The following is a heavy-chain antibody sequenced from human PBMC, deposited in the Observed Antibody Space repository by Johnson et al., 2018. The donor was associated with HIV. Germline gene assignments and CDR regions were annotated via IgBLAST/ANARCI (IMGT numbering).Heavy chain of an antibody. Sequence: VQLVESGGGVVQPGRSLRLSCAASGFTFSNAWMSWVRQAPGKGLEWVGHIKSRTDGGTTDYAAPVTGRFSIARDDSKNTLYLQMNSLKTEDTAVYYCTTVDCGGDCYSGHAFDIWGQGTMVTVSS. CDR2: IKSRTDGGTT. J-gene: IGHJ3*02. CDR3: TTVDCGGDCYSGHAFDI. CDR1: GFTFSNAW. D-gene: IGHD2-21*01. V-gene: IGHV3-15*01.